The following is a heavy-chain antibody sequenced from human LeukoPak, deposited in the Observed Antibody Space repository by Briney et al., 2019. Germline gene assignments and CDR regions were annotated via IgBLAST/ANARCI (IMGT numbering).Heavy chain of an antibody. CDR2: IYHSGIT. CDR1: GGSISSSNW. D-gene: IGHD2-2*01. J-gene: IGHJ4*02. V-gene: IGHV4-4*02. Sequence: SETLSLTCAVSGGSISSSNWWSWVRQPPGKRLEWIGEIYHSGITNYNPSLKSRVTISVDKSKNQFSLRLSSVTAADTAVYYCAKSGRTSCSTSCYYFDYWGQGSLVTVSS. CDR3: AKSGRTSCSTSCYYFDY.